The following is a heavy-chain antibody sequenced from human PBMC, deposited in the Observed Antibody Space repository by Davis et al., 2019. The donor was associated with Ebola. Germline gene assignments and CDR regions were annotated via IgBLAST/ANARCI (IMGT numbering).Heavy chain of an antibody. CDR3: GTNKYYYYGMDV. V-gene: IGHV3-33*01. CDR2: IWYDGSNK. D-gene: IGHD1/OR15-1a*01. CDR1: GFTFSSYG. J-gene: IGHJ6*02. Sequence: GGSLRLSCAASGFTFSSYGMHWVRQAPGKGLEWVAVIWYDGSNKYYADSVKGRFTISRDNSKNTLYLQMNSLRAEDTAVYYCGTNKYYYYGMDVWGQGTTVTVSS.